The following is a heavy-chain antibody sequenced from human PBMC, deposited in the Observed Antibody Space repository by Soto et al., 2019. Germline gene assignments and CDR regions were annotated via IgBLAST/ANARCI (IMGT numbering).Heavy chain of an antibody. CDR2: ISGSGGST. Sequence: GSLRLSCAASGFTFSSYAMSWVRQAPGKGLEWVSAISGSGGSTYYADSVKGRFTISRDNSKNTLYLQMNSLRAEDTAVYYCAKDQRITMIVVVTTDYYGMDVWGQGTTVTVSS. CDR1: GFTFSSYA. D-gene: IGHD3-22*01. J-gene: IGHJ6*02. CDR3: AKDQRITMIVVVTTDYYGMDV. V-gene: IGHV3-23*01.